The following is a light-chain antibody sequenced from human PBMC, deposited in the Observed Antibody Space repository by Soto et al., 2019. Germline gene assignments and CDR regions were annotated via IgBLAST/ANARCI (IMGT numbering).Light chain of an antibody. V-gene: IGKV3-15*01. CDR3: NHYNDYPPYA. CDR2: GAS. J-gene: IGKJ2*01. CDR1: RYVSTN. Sequence: TGRTQSPATLSVSPGVAATLFCRANRYVSTNLAWYQHKPGQTPRLILYGASNRAPGIPARFSGSASGYRTDFPLTIINVQSEDPAIFCCNHYNDYPPYAFGQGTRLAI.